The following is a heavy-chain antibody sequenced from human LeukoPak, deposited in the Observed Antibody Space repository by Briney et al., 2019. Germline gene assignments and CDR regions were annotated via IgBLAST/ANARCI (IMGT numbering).Heavy chain of an antibody. CDR2: IRSIADGGTS. Sequence: GGSLRLSCAASGFTFSSYSMNWVRQAPGKGLEWVGFIRSIADGGTSEYAASVKGRFTISRDDSKNIAYLQMNSLKTEDTAVYYCNLPDYWGQGTLVTVSS. CDR1: GFTFSSYS. V-gene: IGHV3-49*04. J-gene: IGHJ4*02. CDR3: NLPDY.